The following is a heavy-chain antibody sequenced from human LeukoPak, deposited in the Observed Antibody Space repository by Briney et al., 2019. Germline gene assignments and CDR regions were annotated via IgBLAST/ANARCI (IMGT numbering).Heavy chain of an antibody. CDR1: GFTFSSYR. D-gene: IGHD3-10*01. CDR2: ISSSSSYI. J-gene: IGHJ4*02. CDR3: ASSARFN. Sequence: GGSLRLSCAASGFTFSSYRMNWVRQAPRNRLEWVSSISSSSSYIYYADSVKGRFTISRDNAKNSLYLQMNSLRAEDTAVYYCASSARFNWGQGTLVTVSS. V-gene: IGHV3-21*01.